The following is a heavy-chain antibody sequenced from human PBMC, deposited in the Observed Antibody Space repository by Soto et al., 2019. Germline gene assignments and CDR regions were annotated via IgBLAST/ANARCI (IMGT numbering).Heavy chain of an antibody. D-gene: IGHD1-26*01. V-gene: IGHV3-11*06. CDR2: ISSSSSYT. J-gene: IGHJ4*02. CDR3: ARDRQNSGSYWVFDY. Sequence: PGGSLRLSCAASGFTFSDYYMSWIRQAPGKGLEWVSYISSSSSYTNYADSVKGRFTISRDNAKNSLYLQMNSLRAEDTAVYYCARDRQNSGSYWVFDYWGQGTLVPVSS. CDR1: GFTFSDYY.